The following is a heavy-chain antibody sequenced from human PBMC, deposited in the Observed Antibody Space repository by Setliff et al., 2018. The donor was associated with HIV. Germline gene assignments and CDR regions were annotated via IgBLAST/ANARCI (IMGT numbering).Heavy chain of an antibody. D-gene: IGHD6-19*01. CDR1: GYTFTSYG. CDR2: ISAYNGNT. V-gene: IGHV1-18*01. CDR3: ARSTPSSGWYLSYYYYYMDV. Sequence: GASVKVSCKASGYTFTSYGISWVRQAPGQGLEWMGWISAYNGNTNYAQKFQGRATMTRDTSISTAYMELSRLRSDDTAVYYCARSTPSSGWYLSYYYYYMDVWGKGTTVTV. J-gene: IGHJ6*03.